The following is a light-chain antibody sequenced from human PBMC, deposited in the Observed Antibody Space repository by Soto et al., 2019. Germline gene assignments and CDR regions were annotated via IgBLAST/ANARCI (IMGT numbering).Light chain of an antibody. J-gene: IGLJ3*02. Sequence: QSVLTQPRSVSGSPGQSVTFSCTGTSGDIGAYNYVSWYQFHPGKVPKMIIYDVNKRPSGVPDRFSGSKSGNTASLTISCLQAEDEVDYYCCSYAHTSRVFGGGTQLTVL. CDR3: CSYAHTSRV. CDR2: DVN. CDR1: SGDIGAYNY. V-gene: IGLV2-11*01.